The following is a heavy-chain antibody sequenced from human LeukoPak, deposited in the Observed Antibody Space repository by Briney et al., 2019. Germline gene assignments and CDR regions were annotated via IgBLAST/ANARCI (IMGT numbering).Heavy chain of an antibody. Sequence: ASVKVSCKASGGTFSSYAISWVRQAPGQGLEWMGGIIPIFGTANYAQKFQGRVTTTADESTSTAYMELSSLRSEDTAVYYCARGGYDSSGYYRDWGQGTLVTVSS. V-gene: IGHV1-69*13. CDR2: IIPIFGTA. CDR1: GGTFSSYA. D-gene: IGHD3-22*01. CDR3: ARGGYDSSGYYRD. J-gene: IGHJ4*02.